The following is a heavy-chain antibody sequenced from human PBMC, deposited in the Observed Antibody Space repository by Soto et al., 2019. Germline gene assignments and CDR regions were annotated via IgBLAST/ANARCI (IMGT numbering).Heavy chain of an antibody. CDR2: ISGTGAST. CDR1: GFIFTSYA. CDR3: AKDLVVVVTPATDY. Sequence: GGSLRLSCAASGFIFTSYAMSWVRQAPGKGLEWVSGISGTGASTYYADSVKGRFTISRDNSRNMVYLQMNSLRGEDTAIYYCAKDLVVVVTPATDYWGQGTLVTVSS. V-gene: IGHV3-23*01. D-gene: IGHD2-15*01. J-gene: IGHJ4*02.